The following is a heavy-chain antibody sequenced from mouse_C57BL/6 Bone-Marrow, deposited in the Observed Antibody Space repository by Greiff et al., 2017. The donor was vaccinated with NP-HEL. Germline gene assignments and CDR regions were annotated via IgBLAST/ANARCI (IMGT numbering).Heavy chain of an antibody. Sequence: VQLKESGAELVKPGASVKLSCTASGFNIKDYYMHWVKQRTEQGLEWIGRIDPEDGGTKYAPKFQGKANITADTSSNTAYLQLSSLTSEDTAADDCARDCLLRLNYFDYWGQGTTLTVSS. V-gene: IGHV14-2*01. CDR1: GFNIKDYY. CDR3: ARDCLLRLNYFDY. J-gene: IGHJ2*01. CDR2: IDPEDGGT. D-gene: IGHD1-2*01.